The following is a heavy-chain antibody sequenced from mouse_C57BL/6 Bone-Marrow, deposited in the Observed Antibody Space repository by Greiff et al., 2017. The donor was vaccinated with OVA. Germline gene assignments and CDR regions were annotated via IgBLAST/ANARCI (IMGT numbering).Heavy chain of an antibody. D-gene: IGHD1-1*01. CDR2: IYPRSGNT. V-gene: IGHV1-81*01. CDR3: ARGAYYYGSSYWYFDV. CDR1: GYTFTSYG. Sequence: HVHVKPSGAELVRPGASVKLSCKASGYTFTSYGISWVKQRTGQGLEWIGEIYPRSGNTYYNEKFKGKATLTADKSSSTAYMELRSLTSEDSAVYFCARGAYYYGSSYWYFDVWGTGTTVTVSS. J-gene: IGHJ1*03.